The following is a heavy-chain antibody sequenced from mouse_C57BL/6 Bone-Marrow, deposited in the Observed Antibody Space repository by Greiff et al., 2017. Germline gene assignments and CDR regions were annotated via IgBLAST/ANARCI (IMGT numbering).Heavy chain of an antibody. CDR3: TGITTVVEGFAY. V-gene: IGHV6-6*01. CDR1: GFTFSDAW. D-gene: IGHD1-1*01. Sequence: EVQLVESGGGLVQPGGSMKLSCAASGFTFSDAWMDWVRQSPEKGLEWVAEIRNKANNHATYYAESVKGRFTISRDDSKSSVYLQMNSLRAEDTGIYYCTGITTVVEGFAYWGQGTLVTVSA. CDR2: IRNKANNHAT. J-gene: IGHJ3*01.